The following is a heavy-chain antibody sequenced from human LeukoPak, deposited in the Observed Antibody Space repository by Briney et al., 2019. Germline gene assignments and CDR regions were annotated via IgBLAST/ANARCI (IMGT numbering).Heavy chain of an antibody. J-gene: IGHJ3*02. CDR1: GGSISSYY. V-gene: IGHV4-59*12. CDR3: AREAGSSWSRGLDI. D-gene: IGHD6-13*01. Sequence: KPSETLSLTCTVSGGSISSYYWSWIRQPPGKGLEWIGYIYYSGSTNYNPSLKSRVTISVDTSKNQFSLKLSSVTAADTAVYYCAREAGSSWSRGLDIWGQGTVVTVSS. CDR2: IYYSGST.